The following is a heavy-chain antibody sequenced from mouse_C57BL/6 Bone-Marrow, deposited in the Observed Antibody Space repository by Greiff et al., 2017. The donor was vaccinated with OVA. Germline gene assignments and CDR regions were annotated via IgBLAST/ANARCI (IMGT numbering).Heavy chain of an antibody. V-gene: IGHV1-55*01. J-gene: IGHJ2*01. CDR1: GYTFTSYW. CDR2: IYPGSGST. CDR3: ARRPLADFGY. Sequence: QVQLKQPGAELVKPGASVKMSCKASGYTFTSYWITWVKQRPGQGLEWIGDIYPGSGSTNYNEKFKSKATLTVDQSSSTAYMHLGILTSEDSAVDYCARRPLADFGYWGQGTTLTVS. D-gene: IGHD1-1*01.